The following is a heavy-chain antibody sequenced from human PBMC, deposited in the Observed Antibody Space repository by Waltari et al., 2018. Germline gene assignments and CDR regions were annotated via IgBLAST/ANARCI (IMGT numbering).Heavy chain of an antibody. CDR2: IYHSGST. J-gene: IGHJ5*02. Sequence: QVQLQESGPGLVKPSETLSLTCAVSGYSISSGYYWGWIRQPPGKGLEWIGSIYHSGSTYYNPSLKSRVTISVDTSKNQFSLKLSSVTAADTAVYYCARDGLEDHGFIDPWGQGTLDTVSS. CDR3: ARDGLEDHGFIDP. V-gene: IGHV4-38-2*02. D-gene: IGHD1-1*01. CDR1: GYSISSGYY.